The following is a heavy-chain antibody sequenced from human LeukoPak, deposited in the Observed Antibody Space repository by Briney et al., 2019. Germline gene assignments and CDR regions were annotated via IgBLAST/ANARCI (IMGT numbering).Heavy chain of an antibody. J-gene: IGHJ5*02. CDR2: IYYSEST. CDR1: GDSIRSYY. CDR3: ARDIVESNLFDP. Sequence: SETLSLTCTVSGDSIRSYYWSWIRQPPGKGLEWIGYIYYSESTNYNPSLKSRVTISIDTSKNQFSLKLSSVTAADTAVYYCARDIVESNLFDPWGQGTLVTVSS. V-gene: IGHV4-59*01. D-gene: IGHD2-15*01.